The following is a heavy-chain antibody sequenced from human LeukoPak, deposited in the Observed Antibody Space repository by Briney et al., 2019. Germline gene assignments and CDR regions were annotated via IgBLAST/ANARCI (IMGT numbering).Heavy chain of an antibody. CDR1: GGTFSSYA. D-gene: IGHD3-10*01. Sequence: ASVKVSCKASGGTFSSYAISWVRQAPGQGLEWMGGTIPIFGTAHYAQKFQGRVTITADESTSTAYMELSSLESEDTAVYYCARELGTAYYGSGNYHYNALYYYLGVWGKGTTVTISS. V-gene: IGHV1-69*13. CDR2: TIPIFGTA. CDR3: ARELGTAYYGSGNYHYNALYYYLGV. J-gene: IGHJ6*03.